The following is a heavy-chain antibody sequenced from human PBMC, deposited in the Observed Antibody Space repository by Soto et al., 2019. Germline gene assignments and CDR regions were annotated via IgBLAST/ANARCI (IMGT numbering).Heavy chain of an antibody. J-gene: IGHJ6*02. Sequence: QVQLQESGPGLVKPSQSLSLTCTVSGGSISSGDYYWSWIRQPPGKGLEWIAYIYFTGSTYYNPSLKSRVSISVDTSKNQFSLSLTSVTAADTAVYYCARTSPTVRGHFYSGVAVWGRGTTVTVSS. CDR2: IYFTGST. V-gene: IGHV4-30-4*01. CDR3: ARTSPTVRGHFYSGVAV. CDR1: GGSISSGDYY. D-gene: IGHD1-1*01.